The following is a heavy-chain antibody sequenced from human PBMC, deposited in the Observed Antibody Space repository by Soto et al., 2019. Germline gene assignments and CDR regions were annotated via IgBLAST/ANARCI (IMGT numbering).Heavy chain of an antibody. D-gene: IGHD6-19*01. V-gene: IGHV3-7*01. Sequence: GGSLRLSCAASGFTFSSYWMSWVRQAPGKGLEWVANIKQDGSEKYYVDSVKGRFTISRDNAKNSLYLQMNSLRAEDTAVYYCVRDSSGTRGGFYDYWGQGTLVTVSS. CDR2: IKQDGSEK. J-gene: IGHJ4*02. CDR3: VRDSSGTRGGFYDY. CDR1: GFTFSSYW.